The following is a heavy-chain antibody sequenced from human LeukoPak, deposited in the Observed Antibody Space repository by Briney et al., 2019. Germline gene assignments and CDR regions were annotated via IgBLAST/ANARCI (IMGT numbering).Heavy chain of an antibody. D-gene: IGHD4-17*01. J-gene: IGHJ4*02. CDR3: AKDKLDYGDYPINFDY. Sequence: PGGSLRLSCAASGFTFSSYEMNWVRQAPGKGLEWVSAISGSGGSTYYADSVKGRFTISRDNSKNTLYLQMNSLRAEDTAVYYCAKDKLDYGDYPINFDYWGQGTQVTVSS. V-gene: IGHV3-23*01. CDR1: GFTFSSYE. CDR2: ISGSGGST.